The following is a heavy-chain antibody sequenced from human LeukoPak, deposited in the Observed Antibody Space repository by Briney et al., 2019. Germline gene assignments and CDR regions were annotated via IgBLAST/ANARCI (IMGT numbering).Heavy chain of an antibody. Sequence: GGSLRLSCAASGFTFDDYAMHWVRQAPGKGLEWVSGISWNSGSIGYADSVKGRFTISRDNAKNSLYLQMNSLRAEDTALYYCAKATQWELNNWFDPWGQGTLATVSS. V-gene: IGHV3-9*01. J-gene: IGHJ5*02. CDR2: ISWNSGSI. CDR1: GFTFDDYA. CDR3: AKATQWELNNWFDP. D-gene: IGHD1-26*01.